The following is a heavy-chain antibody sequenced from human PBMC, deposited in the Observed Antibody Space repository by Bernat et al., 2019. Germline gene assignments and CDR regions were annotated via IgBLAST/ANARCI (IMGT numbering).Heavy chain of an antibody. D-gene: IGHD4-17*01. CDR3: ARVHGDSTTRYYYYYMDV. CDR1: GGSISSYY. V-gene: IGHV4-59*01. J-gene: IGHJ6*03. Sequence: QVQLQESGPGLLKPSETLSLTCTVSGGSISSYYWSWIRQPPGKGLEWIGYIYYSGSTNYNPSLKSRVTISVDTSKNQFSLKLSSVTAADTAVYYCARVHGDSTTRYYYYYMDVWGKGTTVTVSS. CDR2: IYYSGST.